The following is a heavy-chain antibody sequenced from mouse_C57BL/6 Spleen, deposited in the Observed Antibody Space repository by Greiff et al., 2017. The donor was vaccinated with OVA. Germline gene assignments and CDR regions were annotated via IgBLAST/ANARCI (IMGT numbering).Heavy chain of an antibody. CDR3: ARSECYVSSPYFDD. V-gene: IGHV1-7*01. D-gene: IGHD1-1*01. Sequence: VMLVESGAELAKPGASVKLSCKASGYTFTSYWMNWVKQRPGQGLEWIGYINPSSGYTKYNQKFKDKATLTADKSSSTAYMQRSHLTYENSADYYIARSECYVSSPYFDDWGQGTTLTVST. CDR2: INPSSGYT. J-gene: IGHJ2*01. CDR1: GYTFTSYW.